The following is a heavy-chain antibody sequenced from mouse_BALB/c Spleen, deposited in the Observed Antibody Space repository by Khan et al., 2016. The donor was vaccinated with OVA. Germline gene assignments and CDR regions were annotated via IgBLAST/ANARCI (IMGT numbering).Heavy chain of an antibody. Sequence: VQLQQSGTVLARPGASVRMSCKASGYTFANYWMHWVQQRPGQGLEWIGTIYPGNSDTHYNQKFSGKAKLTAVTSASTAYMELSSLTNEDSAVYYCARNGFGNYEIWDYWGQGTTLTVSS. D-gene: IGHD2-1*01. CDR1: GYTFANYW. CDR3: ARNGFGNYEIWDY. J-gene: IGHJ2*01. V-gene: IGHV1-5*01. CDR2: IYPGNSDT.